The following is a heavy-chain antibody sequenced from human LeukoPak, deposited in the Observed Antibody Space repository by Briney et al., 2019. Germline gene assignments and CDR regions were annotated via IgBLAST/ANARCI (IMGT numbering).Heavy chain of an antibody. Sequence: PSETLSLTCTVSGGSISSGDYYWSWIRQPPGKGLEWIGYIYYSGSTYYNPSLKSRVTISVDTSKNQFSPKLSSVTAADTAVYYCARAGRAAAGTGDYWGQGTLVTVSS. V-gene: IGHV4-30-4*08. D-gene: IGHD6-13*01. CDR1: GGSISSGDYY. CDR3: ARAGRAAAGTGDY. CDR2: IYYSGST. J-gene: IGHJ4*02.